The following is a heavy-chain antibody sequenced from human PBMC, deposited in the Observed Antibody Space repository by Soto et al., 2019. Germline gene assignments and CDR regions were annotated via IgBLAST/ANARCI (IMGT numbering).Heavy chain of an antibody. D-gene: IGHD6-13*01. J-gene: IGHJ6*02. CDR2: IYYSGST. Sequence: SDTLSLTCTVSGGSISSGGYYWSWIRQHPGKGLEWIGYIYYSGSTYYNPSLKSRVTISVDTSKNQFSLKLSSVTAADTAVYYCARATSRSAAGNYYYYGMDVWGQGTTVTVSS. V-gene: IGHV4-31*03. CDR1: GGSISSGGYY. CDR3: ARATSRSAAGNYYYYGMDV.